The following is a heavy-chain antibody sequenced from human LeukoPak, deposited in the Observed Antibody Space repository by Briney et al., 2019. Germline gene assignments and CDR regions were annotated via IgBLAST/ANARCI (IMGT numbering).Heavy chain of an antibody. Sequence: PSETLSLTCTVSGGSISSSSYYWGWIRQPPGKGLEWIGSIYYSGSTYYNPSLKSRVTISVDTSKNQFSLKLSSVTAADTAVYYYAREPYCSSTSCYSNNWFDPWGQGTLVTVSS. V-gene: IGHV4-39*07. CDR1: GGSISSSSYY. CDR3: AREPYCSSTSCYSNNWFDP. D-gene: IGHD2-2*01. CDR2: IYYSGST. J-gene: IGHJ5*02.